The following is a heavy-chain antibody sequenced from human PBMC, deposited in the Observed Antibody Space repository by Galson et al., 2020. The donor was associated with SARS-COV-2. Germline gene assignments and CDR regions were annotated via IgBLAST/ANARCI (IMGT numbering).Heavy chain of an antibody. Sequence: LETLSLTCTVSGASISSFYWTWIRQPPGKGLEWIGNSFAGGSTNYNPSLKSRVIISLDTSTNQFSLRLTSVIAADTAVYYCVRDSGRTFCSGGSCYPTVWGQGSLVTVSS. CDR3: VRDSGRTFCSGGSCYPTV. D-gene: IGHD2-15*01. J-gene: IGHJ4*02. V-gene: IGHV4-59*01. CDR1: GASISSFY. CDR2: SFAGGST.